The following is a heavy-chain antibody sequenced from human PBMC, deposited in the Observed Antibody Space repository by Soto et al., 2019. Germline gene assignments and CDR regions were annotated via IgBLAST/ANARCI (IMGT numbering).Heavy chain of an antibody. V-gene: IGHV4-31*03. CDR3: ARDISSPKSY. D-gene: IGHD3-3*02. CDR2: IYYSGST. J-gene: IGHJ4*02. Sequence: SETLSLTCTVSGGSISSGGYYWSWIRQHPGKGLEWIGYIYYSGSTYYNPSLKSRVTISVDTSKNQFSLKLSSVTSADTAVYYCARDISSPKSYWGQGTLVTVSS. CDR1: GGSISSGGYY.